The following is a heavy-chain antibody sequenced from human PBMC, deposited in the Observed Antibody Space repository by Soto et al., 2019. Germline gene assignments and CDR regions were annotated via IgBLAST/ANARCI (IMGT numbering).Heavy chain of an antibody. CDR3: ARDFGHGYYLDY. J-gene: IGHJ4*02. V-gene: IGHV3-48*02. CDR1: GFSFSNYN. Sequence: GGSLRLSCVASGFSFSNYNMNWVRQAPGKGLEWVSYITDSSDTVHYADSVRGRFTFSRDNAESSLYLQMNSLRDEDTAVYFCARDFGHGYYLDYWGRGTLVTVSS. D-gene: IGHD3-3*01. CDR2: ITDSSDTV.